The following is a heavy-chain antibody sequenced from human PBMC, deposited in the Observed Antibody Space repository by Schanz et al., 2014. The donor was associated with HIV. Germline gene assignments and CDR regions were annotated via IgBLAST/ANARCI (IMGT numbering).Heavy chain of an antibody. CDR1: GFTFSSYG. CDR2: IWYDGSNK. Sequence: QVQVVESGGGVVQPGRSLRLSCAASGFTFSSYGMHWVRQAPGKGLEWVAVIWYDGSNKYYADSVKGRFTISRDNSKKALYLQMNSLRVEDTAVYYCASTVYPYTGSSDYYYGMDVWGQGTTVTVSS. CDR3: ASTVYPYTGSSDYYYGMDV. D-gene: IGHD6-6*01. V-gene: IGHV3-33*01. J-gene: IGHJ6*02.